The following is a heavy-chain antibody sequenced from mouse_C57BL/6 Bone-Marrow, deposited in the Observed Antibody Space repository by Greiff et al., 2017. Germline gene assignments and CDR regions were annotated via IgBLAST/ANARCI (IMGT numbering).Heavy chain of an antibody. CDR1: GYTFTSYW. CDR3: ARSGSGHEFAY. J-gene: IGHJ3*01. CDR2: IYPGSGST. V-gene: IGHV1-55*01. D-gene: IGHD3-2*02. Sequence: VQLQQPGAELVKPGASVKMSCKASGYTFTSYWITWVKQRPGQGLEWIGDIYPGSGSTYYNEQFKSKATLTVDTSSSTAYMQLSSLTSEDSAVHYCARSGSGHEFAYWGQGTLVTVSA.